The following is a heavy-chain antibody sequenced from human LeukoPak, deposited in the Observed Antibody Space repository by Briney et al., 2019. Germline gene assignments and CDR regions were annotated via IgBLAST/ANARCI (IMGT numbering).Heavy chain of an antibody. CDR1: GFTFSDYA. Sequence: GGSLRLSCAASGFTFSDYAMSWVRQAPGKGLEWVAFIRYDGSNKYYADSVKGRFTISRDNSKNTLYLQMNSLRAEDTALYYCARVSDISVAAYFDYWGQGTLVTVSS. CDR2: IRYDGSNK. CDR3: ARVSDISVAAYFDY. D-gene: IGHD6-19*01. V-gene: IGHV3-30*02. J-gene: IGHJ4*02.